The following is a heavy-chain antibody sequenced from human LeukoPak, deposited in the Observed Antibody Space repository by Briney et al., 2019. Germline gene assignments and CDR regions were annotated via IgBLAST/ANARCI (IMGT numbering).Heavy chain of an antibody. J-gene: IGHJ4*02. CDR1: GFTFSSYA. CDR2: ISGSGGST. V-gene: IGHV3-23*01. D-gene: IGHD1-7*01. Sequence: PGGCLRLSCAVSGFTFSSYAMSGVRQAPGKGLGWVSAISGSGGSTYYADSVKGRFTISRDNSKNTLYLQMNSLRAEDTAVYYCANGGTTPLPGYWGQGTLVTVSS. CDR3: ANGGTTPLPGY.